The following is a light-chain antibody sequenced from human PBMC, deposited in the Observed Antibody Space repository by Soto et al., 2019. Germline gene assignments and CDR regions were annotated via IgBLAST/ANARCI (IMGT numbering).Light chain of an antibody. CDR2: EGS. CDR3: CSYSGSSPWD. CDR1: ISDVGSYNL. V-gene: IGLV2-23*01. J-gene: IGLJ1*01. Sequence: QSALTQPSSVSGSPGQSITISCTGTISDVGSYNLVSWYQQHPGKAPKLMIYEGSKRPSGVSNRFSGYKYGNTASLTISGLQAEDEADYYCCSYSGSSPWDFGTGTKVTV.